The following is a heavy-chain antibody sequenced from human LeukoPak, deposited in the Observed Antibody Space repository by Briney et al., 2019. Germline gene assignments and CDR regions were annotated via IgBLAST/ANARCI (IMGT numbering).Heavy chain of an antibody. D-gene: IGHD3-9*01. CDR3: ATDKRYAFDY. V-gene: IGHV3-48*02. J-gene: IGHJ4*02. CDR2: IRTTAEGAKYA. CDR1: GFSFTDYP. Sequence: GGSLRLSCATSGFSFTDYPMNWVRQAPGKGLEWISNIRTTAEGAKYAYYADSVKGRVTISRDDGKNTLYLHMNSLRDDDTAVYYCATDKRYAFDYWGQGILVTVSS.